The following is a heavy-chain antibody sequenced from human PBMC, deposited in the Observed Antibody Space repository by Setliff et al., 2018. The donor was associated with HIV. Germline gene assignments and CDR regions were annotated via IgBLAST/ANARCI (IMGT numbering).Heavy chain of an antibody. D-gene: IGHD4-17*01. CDR1: GFNFTTYW. Sequence: GSLRLSCATSGFNFTTYWMSWVRQAPGKGLEWVANIKQDGSEKYYVDSVRGRFTISRDNANNSLYLQMNSLRLEDTAVYYCARGGTTSWNFWGQGTPVTVSS. CDR2: IKQDGSEK. V-gene: IGHV3-7*01. CDR3: ARGGTTSWNF. J-gene: IGHJ4*02.